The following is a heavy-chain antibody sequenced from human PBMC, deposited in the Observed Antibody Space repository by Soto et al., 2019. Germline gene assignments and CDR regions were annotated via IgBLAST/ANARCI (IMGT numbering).Heavy chain of an antibody. V-gene: IGHV3-13*01. CDR2: IDTAGDT. J-gene: IGHJ4*02. CDR1: GFTFSGFD. CDR3: ARGQEVGAHFFDS. D-gene: IGHD2-15*01. Sequence: PGGSLRLSCEASGFTFSGFDMHWVRQPTGKGLEWVSTIDTAGDTYYAVSVKGRFTISRDNAKNSLSLQMNSLRAGDTAAYFCARGQEVGAHFFDSWGQGTQVTVSS.